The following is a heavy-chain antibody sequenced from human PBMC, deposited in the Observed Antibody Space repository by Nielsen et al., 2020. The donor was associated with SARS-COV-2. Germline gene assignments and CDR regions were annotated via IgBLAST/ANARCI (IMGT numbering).Heavy chain of an antibody. Sequence: GGSLRLSCAASGFTFDDYAMHWVRQAPGKGLEWVSGISWNSGSIGYADSVKGRFTISRDNAKNSLYLQMNSLRAEDTALYYCVGGITMVRGVSPFDYWGQGTLVTVSS. CDR1: GFTFDDYA. CDR2: ISWNSGSI. V-gene: IGHV3-9*01. J-gene: IGHJ4*02. D-gene: IGHD3-10*01. CDR3: VGGITMVRGVSPFDY.